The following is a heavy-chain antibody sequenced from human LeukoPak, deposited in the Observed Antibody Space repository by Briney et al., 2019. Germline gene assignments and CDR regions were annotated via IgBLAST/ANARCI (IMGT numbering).Heavy chain of an antibody. Sequence: GGSQRLSCAACGVIFSNYWMHWIRQAPGEGLEWVAFIRSDGSIKYYADSVKGRFTISRDNSKDTLYLQMSSLRIEDTAVYYCAKDLPAPYFDYWGQGMLVTVSS. D-gene: IGHD6-25*01. J-gene: IGHJ4*02. CDR2: IRSDGSIK. CDR1: GVIFSNYW. V-gene: IGHV3-30*02. CDR3: AKDLPAPYFDY.